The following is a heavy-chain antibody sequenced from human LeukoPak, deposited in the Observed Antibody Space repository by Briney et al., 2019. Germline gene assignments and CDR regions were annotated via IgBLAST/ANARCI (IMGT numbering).Heavy chain of an antibody. CDR1: GGSISSGGYY. CDR3: ASLKRIMGDPLDHYYYYYGMDV. D-gene: IGHD1-1*01. Sequence: PSETLSLTCTVSGGSISSGGYYWSWIRQHPGKGLEWIGYIYYSGSTYYNPSLKSRVTISVDTSKNQFSLKLSSVTAADTAVYYCASLKRIMGDPLDHYYYYYGMDVWGQGTTVTVSS. J-gene: IGHJ6*02. CDR2: IYYSGST. V-gene: IGHV4-31*03.